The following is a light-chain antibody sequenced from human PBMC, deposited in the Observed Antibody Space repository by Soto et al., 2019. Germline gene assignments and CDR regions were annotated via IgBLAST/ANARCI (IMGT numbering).Light chain of an antibody. CDR2: GAS. J-gene: IGKJ1*01. CDR3: QQRSNWPWT. V-gene: IGKV3-11*01. Sequence: EIVLTQWRGTLSLSPGERATGSCGASQSVSSNLAWYQQKPGQAPRLLIYGASTRATGIPARFSGSGSGTDFTLTISSLEPEDFAVYYCQQRSNWPWTFGQGTKVDIK. CDR1: QSVSSN.